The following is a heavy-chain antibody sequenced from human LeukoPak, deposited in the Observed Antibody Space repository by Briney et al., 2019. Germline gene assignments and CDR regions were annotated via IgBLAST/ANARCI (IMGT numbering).Heavy chain of an antibody. Sequence: GGSLRLSCAASGFTFSSYAMHWVRQAPGKGLEWVAVITYDGSNKYYADSVKGRFTISRDNSKNTLYLQMNSLRAEDTAVYYCAKDRPYYDFWSGYYPDCGMDVWGQGTTVTVSS. D-gene: IGHD3-3*01. V-gene: IGHV3-30*04. CDR3: AKDRPYYDFWSGYYPDCGMDV. CDR1: GFTFSSYA. J-gene: IGHJ6*02. CDR2: ITYDGSNK.